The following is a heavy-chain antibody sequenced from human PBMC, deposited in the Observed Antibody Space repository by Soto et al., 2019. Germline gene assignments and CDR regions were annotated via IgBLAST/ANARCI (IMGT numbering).Heavy chain of an antibody. D-gene: IGHD1-26*01. V-gene: IGHV3-23*01. CDR1: AFTFSSYG. J-gene: IGHJ4*02. CDR3: AKETGHRGAYDY. CDR2: ISASGGNT. Sequence: EVQLLESGGDLVQPGGSLRLSCAASAFTFSSYGMHWVRKAPGKGLELVSAISASGGNTYYADSVKDRFTISRDNSKTILYLQMTSLRVEDTALYCCAKETGHRGAYDYWGQGTLVSVSS.